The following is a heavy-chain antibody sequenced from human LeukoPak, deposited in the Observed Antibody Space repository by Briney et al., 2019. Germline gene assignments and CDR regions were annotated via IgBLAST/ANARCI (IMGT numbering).Heavy chain of an antibody. CDR3: ARSGGSSSYTAFDY. CDR2: IYSSGNT. J-gene: IGHJ4*02. D-gene: IGHD3-3*01. Sequence: PSETLSLTCTVSGGSINNYYWSWIRQPAGKGLEWIGRIYSSGNTNYNPSLKSRVTMSVDTSNNHFSLKPTSVTAADTAVYYCARSGGSSSYTAFDYWGQGTLVTVSS. V-gene: IGHV4-4*07. CDR1: GGSINNYY.